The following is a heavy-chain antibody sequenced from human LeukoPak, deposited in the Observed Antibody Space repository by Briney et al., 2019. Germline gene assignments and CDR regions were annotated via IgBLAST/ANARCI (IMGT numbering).Heavy chain of an antibody. CDR3: ARDLVGITGTKAFDY. Sequence: ASVKVSCKASGYTFTIYGISWVRQAPGQGLEWMGWISAYNGNTNYAQKLQGRVTMTTDTSTSTAYMELGSLRSDDTAVYYCARDLVGITGTKAFDYWGQGTLVTVSS. J-gene: IGHJ4*02. V-gene: IGHV1-18*01. D-gene: IGHD1-7*01. CDR2: ISAYNGNT. CDR1: GYTFTIYG.